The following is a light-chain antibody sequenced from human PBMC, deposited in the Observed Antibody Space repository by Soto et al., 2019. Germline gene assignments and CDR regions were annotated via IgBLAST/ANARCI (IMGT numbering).Light chain of an antibody. CDR2: DVS. CDR3: SSFTSSVTYV. J-gene: IGLJ1*01. V-gene: IGLV2-14*01. Sequence: LTQPASVSGSPGQSITISCTGTSSDVGGHNSVSWYRQDPGKAPKLMIYDVSNRPSGVSDRFSGSKSGNTASLTISGLQIEDEADYYCSSFTSSVTYVFGTGTKVTV. CDR1: SSDVGGHNS.